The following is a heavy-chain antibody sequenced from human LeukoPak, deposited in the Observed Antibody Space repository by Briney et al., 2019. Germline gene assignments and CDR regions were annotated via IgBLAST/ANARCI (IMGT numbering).Heavy chain of an antibody. CDR3: TTAVAGTIVVDS. CDR2: IKSKTDGGTT. CDR1: GFTFSNVW. D-gene: IGHD6-19*01. V-gene: IGHV3-15*01. J-gene: IGHJ4*02. Sequence: GGSLRLSCAPSGFTFSNVWMSWVRQAPGKGLEWVGRIKSKTDGGTTDYAAPVKGRFTISRDDSKNTLFLEMNSLKTEDTAVYYCTTAVAGTIVVDSWGQGTLVTVSS.